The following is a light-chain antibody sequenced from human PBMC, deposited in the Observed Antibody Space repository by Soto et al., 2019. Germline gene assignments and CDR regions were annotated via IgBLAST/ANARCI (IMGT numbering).Light chain of an antibody. CDR3: QHLNSYPLVT. CDR1: QGISSY. V-gene: IGKV1-9*01. CDR2: AAS. J-gene: IGKJ5*01. Sequence: DIQLTQSPSFLSASVGDRVTITCRASQGISSYLAWYQQKPGKVPKLLIYAASTLQSGVPSRFSGSGSGTEFTLTISTLQPEDFATYYCQHLNSYPLVTFGQGTRLEIK.